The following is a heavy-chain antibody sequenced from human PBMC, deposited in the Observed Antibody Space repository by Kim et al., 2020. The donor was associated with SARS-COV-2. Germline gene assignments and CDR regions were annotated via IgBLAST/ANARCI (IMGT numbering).Heavy chain of an antibody. CDR1: GDSVSSNSAA. D-gene: IGHD3-3*01. Sequence: SQTLSLTCAISGDSVSSNSAAWNWIRQSPSRGLEWLGRTYYRSKWYNDYAVSVKSRITINPDTSKNQFSLQLNSVTPEDTAVYYCARVTVLGIFGVVRGYYFDYWGQGTLVTVSS. CDR2: TYYRSKWYN. J-gene: IGHJ4*02. V-gene: IGHV6-1*01. CDR3: ARVTVLGIFGVVRGYYFDY.